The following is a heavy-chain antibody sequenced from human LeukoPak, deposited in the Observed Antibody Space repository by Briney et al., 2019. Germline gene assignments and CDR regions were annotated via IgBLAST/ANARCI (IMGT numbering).Heavy chain of an antibody. D-gene: IGHD2-2*01. CDR1: GYTFTSYG. J-gene: IGHJ1*01. V-gene: IGHV1-18*01. CDR3: ARGPDIVVIPAAMGGGYFQH. Sequence: ASVKVSCKASGYTFTSYGISWVRQAPGQGLEWMGWISAYKGNTNFAQKLQGRVTMTRDTSTSTVYMELSSLRSEDTAVYYCARGPDIVVIPAAMGGGYFQHWGQGTLVTVSS. CDR2: ISAYKGNT.